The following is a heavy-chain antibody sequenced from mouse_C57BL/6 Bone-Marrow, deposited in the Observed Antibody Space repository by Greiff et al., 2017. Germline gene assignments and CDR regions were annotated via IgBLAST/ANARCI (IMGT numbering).Heavy chain of an antibody. V-gene: IGHV1-63*01. CDR2: IYPGGGYT. J-gene: IGHJ4*01. Sequence: QVQLKESGAELVRPGTSVKMSCKASGYTFTNYWIGWAKQRPGHGLEWIGDIYPGGGYTNYHEKFKGKATLTADKSSSTAYMQFSSLTSEDSAIYYCAITMVPYYCAIDYWGQGTSVTVSS. CDR3: AITMVPYYCAIDY. D-gene: IGHD1-1*02. CDR1: GYTFTNYW.